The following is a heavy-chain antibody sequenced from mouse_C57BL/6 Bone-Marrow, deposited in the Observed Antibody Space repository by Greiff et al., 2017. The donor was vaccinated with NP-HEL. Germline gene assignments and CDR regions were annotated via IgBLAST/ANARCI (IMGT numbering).Heavy chain of an antibody. D-gene: IGHD2-3*01. Sequence: QVQLQQSGAELVKPGASVKMSCKASGYTFTSYWITWVKQRPGQGLEWIGDIYPGSGSTNYNEKFKSKATLTVDTSSSTAYMQLSSLTSEDSAVYYCAREGDGYYVWIDYWGQGTTLTVSS. J-gene: IGHJ2*01. CDR1: GYTFTSYW. V-gene: IGHV1-55*01. CDR3: AREGDGYYVWIDY. CDR2: IYPGSGST.